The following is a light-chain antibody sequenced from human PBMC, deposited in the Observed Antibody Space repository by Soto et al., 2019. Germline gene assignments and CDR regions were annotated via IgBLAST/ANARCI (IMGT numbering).Light chain of an antibody. CDR1: QSINTY. J-gene: IGKJ1*01. Sequence: ENLLTQSPATLSLSPGEGATLSCRASQSINTYLAWYQQKPGQAPRLLIYGASFRATGIPARFSGRGSGTDFTLTISSLEPEDFAVYYCQQRSNWGWTFGQGTKVDIK. CDR3: QQRSNWGWT. CDR2: GAS. V-gene: IGKV3-11*01.